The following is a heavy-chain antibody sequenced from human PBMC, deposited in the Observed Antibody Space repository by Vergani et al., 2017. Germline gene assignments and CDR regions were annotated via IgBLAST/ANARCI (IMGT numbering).Heavy chain of an antibody. CDR2: IWYDGSNK. CDR3: ARDGVVVPAAIPYYYYYMDV. CDR1: GFTFSSYG. Sequence: QVQLVESGGGVVQPGRSLRLSCAASGFTFSSYGMHWVRQAPGKGLEWVAVIWYDGSNKYYADSVEGRFTISRDNSKNTLYLQMNSLRAEDTAVYYCARDGVVVPAAIPYYYYYMDVWGKGTTVTVSS. D-gene: IGHD2-2*01. V-gene: IGHV3-33*01. J-gene: IGHJ6*03.